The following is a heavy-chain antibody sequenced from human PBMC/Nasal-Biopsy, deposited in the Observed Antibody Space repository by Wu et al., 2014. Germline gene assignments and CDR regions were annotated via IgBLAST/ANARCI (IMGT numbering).Heavy chain of an antibody. CDR2: IKSEDHGGTT. V-gene: IGHV3-15*05. J-gene: IGHJ4*02. D-gene: IGHD3-22*01. Sequence: LRLSCAASGFNFRNAWMRWVRQAPGKGLEWVGRIKSEDHGGTTDYAASVKDRFTISRDDSKNTLYLQMNSLRSEDTALYYCAKDTAETDSSGYDHWGQGTLVTVSS. CDR3: AKDTAETDSSGYDH. CDR1: GFNFRNAW.